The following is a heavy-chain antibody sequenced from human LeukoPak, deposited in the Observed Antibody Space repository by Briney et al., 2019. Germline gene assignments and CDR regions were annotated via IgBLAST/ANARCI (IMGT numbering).Heavy chain of an antibody. Sequence: ASVKVSCKASGYTFTSYAMHWVRQAPGQRLEWMGWINADNGNTKYSQEFQGRVTMTRNTSISTAYMELSSLRSEDTAVYYCAKVGGGTDYWGQGTLVTVSS. CDR3: AKVGGGTDY. J-gene: IGHJ4*02. CDR2: INADNGNT. V-gene: IGHV1-3*03. CDR1: GYTFTSYA. D-gene: IGHD3-16*01.